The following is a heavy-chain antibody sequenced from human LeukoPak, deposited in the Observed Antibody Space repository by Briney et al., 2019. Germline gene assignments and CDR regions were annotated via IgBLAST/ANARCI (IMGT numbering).Heavy chain of an antibody. J-gene: IGHJ2*01. CDR2: ISYDGSNK. V-gene: IGHV3-30*04. D-gene: IGHD3-22*01. Sequence: GGSLRLSCAASGFTFSSHAMHWVRQAPGKGLEWVAVISYDGSNKYYADSVKGRFTISRDNSKNTLYLQMNSLRAEDTAVYYCARDLPLYDSSGYLRYFDLWGRGTLVTVSS. CDR3: ARDLPLYDSSGYLRYFDL. CDR1: GFTFSSHA.